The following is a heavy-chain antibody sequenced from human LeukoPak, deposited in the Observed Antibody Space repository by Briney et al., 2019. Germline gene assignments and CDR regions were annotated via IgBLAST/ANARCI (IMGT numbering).Heavy chain of an antibody. CDR3: ARADRYSSGYYYVH. J-gene: IGHJ4*02. CDR2: LYYTGST. V-gene: IGHV4-59*01. D-gene: IGHD3-22*01. CDR1: GDSIRSYS. Sequence: SETLSLTCTVSGDSIRSYSWSWIRQPPGKGLEWIGYLYYTGSTNYNPSFKSRVTIAVDTSKNQFSLKLSSVTAADTAVYYCARADRYSSGYYYVHWGQGILVTVSS.